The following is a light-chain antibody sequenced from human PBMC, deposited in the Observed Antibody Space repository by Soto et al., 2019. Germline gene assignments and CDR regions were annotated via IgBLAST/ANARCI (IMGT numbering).Light chain of an antibody. CDR3: QQSYRTPL. CDR2: AAS. Sequence: DIQMTQSPSSLSASVGDRVTITCRASQSISSYLNWYQQKPGKAPKLLIYAASNLQSGVPSRFSGSGSGTDFTLSISSLQPEDFATYYCQQSYRTPLFGPGPKVDIK. V-gene: IGKV1-39*01. J-gene: IGKJ3*01. CDR1: QSISSY.